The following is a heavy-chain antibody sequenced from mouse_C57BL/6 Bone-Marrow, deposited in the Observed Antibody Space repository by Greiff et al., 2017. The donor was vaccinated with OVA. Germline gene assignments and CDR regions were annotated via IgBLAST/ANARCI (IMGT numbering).Heavy chain of an antibody. CDR3: ARDLYYDGR. Sequence: VQLKESGPGLVKPSQSLSLTCSVTGYSITSGYYWNWIRQFPGNKLEWMGYISYDGSNNYNPSLKNRISITRDTSKNQLFLKLNSVTTEDTATYYCARDLYYDGRWGQDTTLTVSS. V-gene: IGHV3-6*01. CDR2: ISYDGSN. J-gene: IGHJ2*01. D-gene: IGHD1-1*01. CDR1: GYSITSGYY.